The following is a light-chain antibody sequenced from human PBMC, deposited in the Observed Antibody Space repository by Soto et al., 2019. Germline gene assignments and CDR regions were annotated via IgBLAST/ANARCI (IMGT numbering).Light chain of an antibody. J-gene: IGKJ2*01. CDR2: WAS. Sequence: DIVMTQSPDFLAVSLGERATINCRSSQTVLYSSNNKNYLAWYQQKPGQPPKLLIYWASTRGSGVPDRFSGSGSGTDFTLTITSLQAEDVAVYYCQQYYSAPYTFGQGTKLEIK. V-gene: IGKV4-1*01. CDR1: QTVLYSSNNKNY. CDR3: QQYYSAPYT.